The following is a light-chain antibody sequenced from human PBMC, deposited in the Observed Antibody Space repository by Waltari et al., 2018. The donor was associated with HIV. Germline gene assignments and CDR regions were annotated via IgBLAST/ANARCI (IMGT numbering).Light chain of an antibody. J-gene: IGKJ1*01. V-gene: IGKV4-1*01. CDR2: WAT. Sequence: DIEIPQSLGSLAVSLGARITIPCNSSHRILYIYHNRNYLALYQQKPGQPPKLLIYWATIRESGVPDRFSGSESGTDFSLTINNLQAEDLAFYYCQQYYSPPWTFGQGTKV. CDR3: QQYYSPPWT. CDR1: HRILYIYHNRNY.